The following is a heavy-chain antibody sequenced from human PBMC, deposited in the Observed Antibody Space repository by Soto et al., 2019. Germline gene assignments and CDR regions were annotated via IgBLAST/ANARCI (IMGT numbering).Heavy chain of an antibody. CDR1: GGSISSGDYY. CDR3: ARGSDYYDSSGYPKLFDY. V-gene: IGHV4-30-4*01. J-gene: IGHJ4*02. Sequence: QVQLQESGPGLVKPSQTLSLTCTVSGGSISSGDYYWSWIRQPPGKGLEWIGYIYYSGSTYYNPSLKSRVTISGAPSKDQFSLKLTPVTAADTAVYYCARGSDYYDSSGYPKLFDYWGQGTLVTVSS. CDR2: IYYSGST. D-gene: IGHD3-22*01.